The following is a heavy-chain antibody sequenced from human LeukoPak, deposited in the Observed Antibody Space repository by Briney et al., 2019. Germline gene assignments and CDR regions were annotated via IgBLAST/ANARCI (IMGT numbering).Heavy chain of an antibody. Sequence: SETLSLTGAVYGGSFSGYYWSWIRQPPGKGLEWIGEINHSGSTNYNPSLKSRVTISVDTSKNQFSLKLSSVTAADTAVYYCARGGRRTPYYFDYWGQGTLVTVSS. V-gene: IGHV4-34*01. CDR1: GGSFSGYY. CDR3: ARGGRRTPYYFDY. CDR2: INHSGST. D-gene: IGHD1-14*01. J-gene: IGHJ4*02.